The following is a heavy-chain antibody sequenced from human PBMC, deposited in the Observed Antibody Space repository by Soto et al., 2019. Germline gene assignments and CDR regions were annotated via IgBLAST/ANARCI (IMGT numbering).Heavy chain of an antibody. Sequence: GASVKVSCKASGGTFSSYAISWVRQAPGQGLEWMGGIIPIFGTANYAQKFQGRVTITADESTSTAYMELSSLRSDDTAVYYCAATTTGSLFDYWGQGTLVTVSS. J-gene: IGHJ4*02. CDR1: GGTFSSYA. CDR2: IIPIFGTA. D-gene: IGHD5-12*01. V-gene: IGHV1-69*13. CDR3: AATTTGSLFDY.